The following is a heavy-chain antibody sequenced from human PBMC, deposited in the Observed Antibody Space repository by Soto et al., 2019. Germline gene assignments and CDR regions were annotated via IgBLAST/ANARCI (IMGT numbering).Heavy chain of an antibody. CDR2: IYHSGST. V-gene: IGHV4-30-2*01. J-gene: IGHJ5*02. CDR1: GGSISSGGYS. CDR3: ARTNFDYYDSSGYSRWFDP. Sequence: QLQLQESGSGLVKPSQTLSLTCAVSGGSISSGGYSWSWIRQPPGKGLEWIGYIYHSGSTYYNPSLTSRVTISVDRSKNQFSLQLSSVTAADTAVYYCARTNFDYYDSSGYSRWFDPWGQGTLVTVSS. D-gene: IGHD3-22*01.